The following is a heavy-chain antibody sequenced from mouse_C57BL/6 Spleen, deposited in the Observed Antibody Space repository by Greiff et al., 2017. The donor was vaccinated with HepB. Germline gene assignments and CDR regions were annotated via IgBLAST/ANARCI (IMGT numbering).Heavy chain of an antibody. CDR1: GYTFTDYN. CDR3: ARSRYYYGSSYGYAMDY. CDR2: INPNNGGT. Sequence: EVQLQQSGPELVKPGASVKIPCKASGYTFTDYNMDWVKQSHGKSLEWIGDINPNNGGTIYNQKFKGKATLTVDKSSSTAYMELRSLTSEDTAVYYCARSRYYYGSSYGYAMDYWGQGTSVTVSS. J-gene: IGHJ4*01. V-gene: IGHV1-18*01. D-gene: IGHD1-1*01.